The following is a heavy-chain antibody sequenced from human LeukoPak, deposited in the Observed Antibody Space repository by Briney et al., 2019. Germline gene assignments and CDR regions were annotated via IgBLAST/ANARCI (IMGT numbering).Heavy chain of an antibody. D-gene: IGHD3-10*01. CDR1: GYTFTGYY. CDR3: ARAQLNWATMVRGHKKNNWFDP. Sequence: ASVKVSCKASGYTFTGYYMHWVRQAPGQGLEWMGWINPNSGGTNYAQKFQGRVTMTRDTSISTAYMELSRLRSDDTAVYYCARAQLNWATMVRGHKKNNWFDPWGQGTLVTVSS. CDR2: INPNSGGT. J-gene: IGHJ5*02. V-gene: IGHV1-2*02.